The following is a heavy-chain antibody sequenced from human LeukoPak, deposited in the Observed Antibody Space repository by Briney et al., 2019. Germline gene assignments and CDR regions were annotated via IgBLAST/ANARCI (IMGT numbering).Heavy chain of an antibody. CDR3: AKDTDSWNIVVVTAIEYFQH. V-gene: IGHV3-23*01. J-gene: IGHJ1*01. CDR2: ISAGGGGT. Sequence: PGGSLRLSCATSGFTFGSHAMSWVRQAPGKGLEWVSSISAGGGGTSYADSVKGRITISRDNSKNTVYLQMNSLRAEDTAVYFCAKDTDSWNIVVVTAIEYFQHWGQGTLVTVSS. D-gene: IGHD2-21*02. CDR1: GFTFGSHA.